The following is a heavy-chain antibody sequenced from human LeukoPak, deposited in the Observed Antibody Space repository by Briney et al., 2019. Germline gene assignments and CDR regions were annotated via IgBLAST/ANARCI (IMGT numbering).Heavy chain of an antibody. CDR2: INHSGST. Sequence: SETLSLTCAVYGGSFSGYYWSWIRQPPGKGLEWIGEINHSGSTNYNPSLKSRVTISVDTSKNQFSLKLSSVTAADTAVYYCARQLGYSSGWYGWFDPWGQGTLVTVSS. V-gene: IGHV4-34*01. CDR1: GGSFSGYY. CDR3: ARQLGYSSGWYGWFDP. D-gene: IGHD6-19*01. J-gene: IGHJ5*02.